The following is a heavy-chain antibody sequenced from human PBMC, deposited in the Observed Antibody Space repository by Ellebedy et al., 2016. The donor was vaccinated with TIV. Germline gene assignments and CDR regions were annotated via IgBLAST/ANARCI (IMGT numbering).Heavy chain of an antibody. CDR2: ISSSSSYI. V-gene: IGHV3-21*04. Sequence: GESLKISCAASGFTFSSYTMNWVRQAPGKGLEWVSSISSSSSYIYYADSVKGRFTISRDNSKNTLYLQMNSLRVEDTAVYYCATSSGYGTGWYGRNGHWGQGTLVTVSS. D-gene: IGHD6-19*01. J-gene: IGHJ4*02. CDR1: GFTFSSYT. CDR3: ATSSGYGTGWYGRNGH.